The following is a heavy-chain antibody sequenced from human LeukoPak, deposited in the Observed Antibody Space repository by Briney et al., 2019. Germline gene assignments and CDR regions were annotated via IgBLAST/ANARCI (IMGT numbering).Heavy chain of an antibody. CDR1: GGTLSSYA. J-gene: IGHJ3*02. CDR3: ARDLGEGGAFDI. Sequence: SVRVSCKASGGTLSSYAISWVRQAPGQGLEWMGGILPFFGTANYAQKFQDRVTITADESTSTAYMELSSLRSEDTAMYFCARDLGEGGAFDIWGQGTMVTVSS. D-gene: IGHD3-16*01. CDR2: ILPFFGTA. V-gene: IGHV1-69*13.